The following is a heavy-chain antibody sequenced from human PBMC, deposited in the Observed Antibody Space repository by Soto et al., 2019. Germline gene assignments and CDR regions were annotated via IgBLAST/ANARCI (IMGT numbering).Heavy chain of an antibody. J-gene: IGHJ6*02. Sequence: GGSLRLSCAASGFTFSSYAMHWVRQAPGKGLEWVAVISYDGSNKYYADSVKGRFTISRDNSKNTLYLQMNSLRAEDTAVYYCARGLPEDTGYSSSWYYYYYGMDVWGQGTTVTVSS. V-gene: IGHV3-30-3*01. CDR2: ISYDGSNK. CDR3: ARGLPEDTGYSSSWYYYYYGMDV. D-gene: IGHD6-13*01. CDR1: GFTFSSYA.